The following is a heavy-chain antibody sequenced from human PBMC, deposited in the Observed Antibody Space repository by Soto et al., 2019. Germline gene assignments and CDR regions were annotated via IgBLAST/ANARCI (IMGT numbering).Heavy chain of an antibody. CDR1: GFTFSSYW. CDR3: AKGQTGRSVNFDY. J-gene: IGHJ4*02. Sequence: GGSLRLSCAASGFTFSSYWMSWVRQAPGKGLEWVANIKQDGSEKYYVDSVKGRFTISRDNAKNSLYLQMNSLRAEDTAVYYCAKGQTGRSVNFDYWGQGTLVTVSS. D-gene: IGHD1-1*01. V-gene: IGHV3-7*03. CDR2: IKQDGSEK.